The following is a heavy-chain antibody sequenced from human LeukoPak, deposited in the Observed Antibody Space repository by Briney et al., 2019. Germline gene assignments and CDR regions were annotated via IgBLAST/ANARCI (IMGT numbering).Heavy chain of an antibody. V-gene: IGHV1-2*02. CDR1: GYTFTGYY. CDR3: AGPWDQVGFDP. D-gene: IGHD1-26*01. Sequence: ASVKVSCKASGYTFTGYYLHWVRQAPGHGVEWMGWIYPKTGGTSYAQKFQGRVTMTRDTSISTAYMELIGLRSDDTAVYYCAGPWDQVGFDPWGQGTLVSVSS. CDR2: IYPKTGGT. J-gene: IGHJ5*02.